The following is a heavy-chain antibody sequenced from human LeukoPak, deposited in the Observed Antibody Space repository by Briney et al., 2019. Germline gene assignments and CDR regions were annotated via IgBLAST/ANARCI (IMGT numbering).Heavy chain of an antibody. CDR1: GFTFSNYW. V-gene: IGHV3-74*01. Sequence: PGGSLRLSCAASGFTFSNYWMHWVRQAPGKGLEWVSRINPDGSSSNYADSVKGRFTISRDNSKNTQYLQMNSLRAEDTAIYYCAKGSGINHYHWIDPWGQGTLVTVSS. CDR3: AKGSGINHYHWIDP. D-gene: IGHD1-14*01. J-gene: IGHJ5*02. CDR2: INPDGSSS.